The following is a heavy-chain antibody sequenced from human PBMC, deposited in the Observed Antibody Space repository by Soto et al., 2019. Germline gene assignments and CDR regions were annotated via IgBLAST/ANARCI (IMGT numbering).Heavy chain of an antibody. V-gene: IGHV3-11*05. J-gene: IGHJ4*02. D-gene: IGHD4-17*01. CDR1: GFTFSDYY. CDR2: ISSSSSYT. Sequence: QVQLVESGGGLVKPGGSLRLSCAASGFTFSDYYMSWIRQAPGKGLEWVSYISSSSSYTNYADSVKGRFTISRDNAKNSLYLQMNGLRAEDTAVYYCARVATTVTIGYWGQGTLVTVSS. CDR3: ARVATTVTIGY.